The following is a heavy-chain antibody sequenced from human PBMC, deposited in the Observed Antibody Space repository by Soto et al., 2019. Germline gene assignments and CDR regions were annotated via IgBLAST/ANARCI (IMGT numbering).Heavy chain of an antibody. CDR1: GFTFSSYS. Sequence: EVQLVESGGGLVQPGGSLRLSCAASGFTFSSYSMNWVRQAPGKGLEWVSYISSSSSTIYYADSVKGRFTISRDNVKNSLYLQMNSLRAEDTAVYYCASRGYSYGLRFDPWGQGTLVTVSS. V-gene: IGHV3-48*01. J-gene: IGHJ5*02. CDR2: ISSSSSTI. CDR3: ASRGYSYGLRFDP. D-gene: IGHD5-18*01.